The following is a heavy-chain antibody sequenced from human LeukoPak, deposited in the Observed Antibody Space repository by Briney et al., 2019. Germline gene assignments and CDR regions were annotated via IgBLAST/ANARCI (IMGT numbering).Heavy chain of an antibody. Sequence: ASVKVSCKASGYSFTNYAMNWVRQAPGQGLEWMGWIETNTGTPTYAQGFTGRFVFSLDTSVSTAYLQISGLKADDTAVYYCARDREGYLAWGQGTLVTVSS. D-gene: IGHD1-1*01. V-gene: IGHV7-4-1*02. J-gene: IGHJ5*02. CDR2: IETNTGTP. CDR3: ARDREGYLA. CDR1: GYSFTNYA.